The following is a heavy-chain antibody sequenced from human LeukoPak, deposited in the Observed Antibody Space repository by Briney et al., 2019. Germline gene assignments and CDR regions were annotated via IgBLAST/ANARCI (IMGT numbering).Heavy chain of an antibody. J-gene: IGHJ4*02. CDR1: GFTFSSHA. Sequence: GGSLRLSCATSGFTFSSHAMSWVRQAPGKGLEWVSAISGSGGTTYYADSVKGRFTISRDNGKNTLYLQMNSLRVEDTAVYYCATYRGYPVDYWGQGTLVTVSS. CDR2: ISGSGGTT. CDR3: ATYRGYPVDY. V-gene: IGHV3-23*01. D-gene: IGHD1-1*01.